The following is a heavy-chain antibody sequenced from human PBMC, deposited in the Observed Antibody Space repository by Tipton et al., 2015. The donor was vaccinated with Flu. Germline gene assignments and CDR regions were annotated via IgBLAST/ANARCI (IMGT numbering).Heavy chain of an antibody. D-gene: IGHD6-19*01. J-gene: IGHJ4*02. CDR3: ARDQGSDWYGPYYFGS. V-gene: IGHV3-7*03. CDR2: IKQDGREE. Sequence: SLRLSCAATGFTFSSYWMTWVRQAPGKGLQWVANIKQDGREENYVDSVKGRFTISRDNAKNSLYLQMNSLRGDDTAVYYCARDQGSDWYGPYYFGSWGQGMLVTVSS. CDR1: GFTFSSYW.